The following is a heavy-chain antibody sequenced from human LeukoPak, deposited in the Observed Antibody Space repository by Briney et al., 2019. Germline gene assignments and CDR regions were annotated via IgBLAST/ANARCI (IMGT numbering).Heavy chain of an antibody. V-gene: IGHV4-39*01. J-gene: IGHJ4*02. D-gene: IGHD3-22*01. CDR1: GGSISSSSYY. Sequence: KSSETLSLTCTVSGGSISSSSYYWGWIRQPPGKGLEWIGSIYYSGSTYYNPSLKSRVTISVDTSKNQFSLKLSSVTAADTAVYYCVHSSGYYSVDYWGQGTLVTVSS. CDR2: IYYSGST. CDR3: VHSSGYYSVDY.